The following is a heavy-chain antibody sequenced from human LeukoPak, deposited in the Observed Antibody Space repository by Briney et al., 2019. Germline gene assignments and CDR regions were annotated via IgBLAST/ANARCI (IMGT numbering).Heavy chain of an antibody. V-gene: IGHV3-49*04. CDR3: ARGAMVRGANYYFDY. D-gene: IGHD3-10*01. Sequence: GGSLRLSCTASGFAFGDYGMTWVRQAPGKGLEWVSFIRSMAHGGTTEYAASVKGRLTISRDDSKGIAYLQMSSLKTGDTAVYYCARGAMVRGANYYFDYWGQGALVTVSS. CDR2: IRSMAHGGTT. J-gene: IGHJ4*02. CDR1: GFAFGDYG.